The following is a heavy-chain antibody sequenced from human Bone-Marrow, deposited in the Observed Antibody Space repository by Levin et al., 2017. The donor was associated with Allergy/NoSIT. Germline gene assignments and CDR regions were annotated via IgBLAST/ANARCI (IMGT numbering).Heavy chain of an antibody. CDR1: GFTFSSYS. J-gene: IGHJ6*02. V-gene: IGHV3-21*01. D-gene: IGHD3-3*01. CDR3: ARDARFLEWLISLPNYGMDV. Sequence: GGSLRLSCAASGFTFSSYSMNWVRQAPGKGLEWVSSISSSSSYIYYADSVKGRFTISRDNAKNSLYLQMNSLRAEDTAVYYCARDARFLEWLISLPNYGMDVWGQGTTVTVSS. CDR2: ISSSSSYI.